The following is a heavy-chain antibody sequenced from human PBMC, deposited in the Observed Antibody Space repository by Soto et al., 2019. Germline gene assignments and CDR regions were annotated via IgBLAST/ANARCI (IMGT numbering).Heavy chain of an antibody. CDR1: GDPITSYF. CDR3: ARTLSGFTYGSRQFYFDY. D-gene: IGHD3-10*01. Sequence: SETLSLTCTVSGDPITSYFWSWIRQPAGKXLEWIGHLFPGVTTSLNTSLESRVSMSIDTSKNQFSLTLTSVTAADTAMYYCARTLSGFTYGSRQFYFDYWGQGSLVTVFS. J-gene: IGHJ4*02. CDR2: LFPGVTT. V-gene: IGHV4-4*07.